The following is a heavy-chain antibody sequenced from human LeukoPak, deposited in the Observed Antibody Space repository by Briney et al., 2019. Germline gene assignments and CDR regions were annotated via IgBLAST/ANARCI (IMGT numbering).Heavy chain of an antibody. J-gene: IGHJ4*02. CDR3: ARGGYGFYGY. CDR2: IYYSGST. Sequence: PSETLSLTCTVSGGSISSYYWSWIRQPPGKGLEWIGYIYYSGSTNYNPSLKSRVTISVDTSKNQFSLKLSSVTAADTAVYYCARGGYGFYGYWGQGTLVTVSS. V-gene: IGHV4-59*01. D-gene: IGHD5-18*01. CDR1: GGSISSYY.